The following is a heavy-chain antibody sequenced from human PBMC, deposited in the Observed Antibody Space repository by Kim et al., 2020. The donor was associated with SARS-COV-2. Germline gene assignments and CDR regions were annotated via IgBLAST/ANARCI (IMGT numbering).Heavy chain of an antibody. Sequence: GGSLRLSCAASGFTFSDYSMSWIRQAPGRGLEWVSSITSANAMFYADSVKGRFTISRDNTKNSVLLQMNSLRADDTAGYYCARIIVTYYYYGMGVWGQGTTVTVSS. CDR2: ITSANAM. CDR3: ARIIVTYYYYGMGV. J-gene: IGHJ6*02. V-gene: IGHV3-11*01. D-gene: IGHD3-22*01. CDR1: GFTFSDYS.